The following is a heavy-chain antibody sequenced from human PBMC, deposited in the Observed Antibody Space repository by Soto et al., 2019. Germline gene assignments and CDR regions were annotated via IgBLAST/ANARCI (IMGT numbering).Heavy chain of an antibody. J-gene: IGHJ4*02. V-gene: IGHV4-31*03. CDR1: GGSILNGGHY. CDR2: IFFSGNT. D-gene: IGHD4-17*01. Sequence: TLSLTCTVSGGSILNGGHYRTWIRQHPGKGLEWIGKIFFSGNTHYNPALKSRPTFSVDTTKNQFSLKLTSVTAADTAIYYCARDNYGGRLDFWGQVTFGTVSS. CDR3: ARDNYGGRLDF.